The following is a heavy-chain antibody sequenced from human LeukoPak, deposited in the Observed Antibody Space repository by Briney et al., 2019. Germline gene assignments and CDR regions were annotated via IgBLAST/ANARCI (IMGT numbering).Heavy chain of an antibody. CDR3: AKAFLLSGYSLDY. CDR2: IWYDGSNK. D-gene: IGHD6-13*01. Sequence: GGSLRLSCAASGFTFSSYGMHWVRQAPGKGLEWVAVIWYDGSNKYYADSVKGRFTISRDNSKNTLYLQMNSLRAEDTAVYYCAKAFLLSGYSLDYWGQGTLVTVSS. CDR1: GFTFSSYG. V-gene: IGHV3-33*06. J-gene: IGHJ4*02.